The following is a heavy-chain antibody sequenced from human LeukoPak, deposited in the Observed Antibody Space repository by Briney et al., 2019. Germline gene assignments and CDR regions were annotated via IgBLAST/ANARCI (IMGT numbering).Heavy chain of an antibody. CDR3: ARVEASGYYYYGMDV. CDR2: IYYSGST. CDR1: GGSISSYY. V-gene: IGHV4-59*01. J-gene: IGHJ6*02. D-gene: IGHD3-10*01. Sequence: PSETLSLTCTVSGGSISSYYWSWIRQPPGKGLEWIGYIYYSGSTNYNPSLKSRVTISVDTSKNQFSLKLSSVTAADTAVYYCARVEASGYYYYGMDVWGQGTTVTVSS.